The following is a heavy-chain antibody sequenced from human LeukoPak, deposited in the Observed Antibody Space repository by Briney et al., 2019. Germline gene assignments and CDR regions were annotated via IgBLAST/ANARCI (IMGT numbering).Heavy chain of an antibody. CDR2: IYPGDSDT. Sequence: GESLKISCKGSGYSFTSYWIGWVRQMPGKGLEWMGIIYPGDSDTRYSPSYQGVVTITAAKTITTAYLQWSSLKASDAAMYYCARNHASGVWFGELLFDYWGQGTLVTVSS. D-gene: IGHD3-10*01. V-gene: IGHV5-51*01. J-gene: IGHJ4*02. CDR3: ARNHASGVWFGELLFDY. CDR1: GYSFTSYW.